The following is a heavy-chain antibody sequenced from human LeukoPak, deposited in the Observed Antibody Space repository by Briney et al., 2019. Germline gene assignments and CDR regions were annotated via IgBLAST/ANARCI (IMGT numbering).Heavy chain of an antibody. CDR3: ARDGYSGSDAL. J-gene: IGHJ4*02. CDR1: GGSISTYY. Sequence: SETLSLTCTVSGGSISTYYWSWIWQPPGKGLEWIGYIYHSGSTNYNPSRKSRITISVDTSQNQFSLKLSSVTAADTAVYYCARDGYSGSDALWGQGTLVTVSS. V-gene: IGHV4-59*01. D-gene: IGHD5-12*01. CDR2: IYHSGST.